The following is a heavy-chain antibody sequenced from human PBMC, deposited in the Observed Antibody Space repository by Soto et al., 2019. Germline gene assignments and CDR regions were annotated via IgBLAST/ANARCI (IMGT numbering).Heavy chain of an antibody. CDR3: AKTLAAPLPRDFDI. J-gene: IGHJ3*02. V-gene: IGHV3-23*01. D-gene: IGHD6-6*01. CDR2: ISGSGGST. CDR1: GFTFSSYA. Sequence: VGSLRISCAASGFTFSSYAMSLVRQAPGKGLEWVSAISGSGGSTYYADSVKGRFTISRDNSKNTLYLQMNSLRAEDTAVYYCAKTLAAPLPRDFDIWGKGTMVTVS.